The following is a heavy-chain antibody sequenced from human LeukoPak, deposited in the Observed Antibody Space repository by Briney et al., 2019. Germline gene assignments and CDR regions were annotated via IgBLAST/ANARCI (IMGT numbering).Heavy chain of an antibody. CDR1: GGSISNYY. CDR3: ARERYYGMDV. CDR2: FYNSGST. Sequence: SETLSLTCTVSGGSISNYYWSWIRQPAGKGLEWIGRFYNSGSTNCNPSLKSRVTMSVDTSKNQFSLRLSSVTAADTAVYYCARERYYGMDVWGQGTTVTVSS. J-gene: IGHJ6*02. V-gene: IGHV4-4*07.